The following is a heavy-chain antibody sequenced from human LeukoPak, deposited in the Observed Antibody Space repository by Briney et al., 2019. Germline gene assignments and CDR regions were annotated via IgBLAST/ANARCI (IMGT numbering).Heavy chain of an antibody. CDR3: AKDWDSSGYYRGYFDY. CDR2: ISGSGGST. CDR1: RFAFSSYA. V-gene: IGHV3-23*01. J-gene: IGHJ4*02. Sequence: GGSLRLSCAASRFAFSSYAMSWVRQAPGKGLEWVSAISGSGGSTYYADSVKGRFTISRDNSKNTLYLQMNSLRAEDTAVYYCAKDWDSSGYYRGYFDYWGQGTLVTVSS. D-gene: IGHD3-22*01.